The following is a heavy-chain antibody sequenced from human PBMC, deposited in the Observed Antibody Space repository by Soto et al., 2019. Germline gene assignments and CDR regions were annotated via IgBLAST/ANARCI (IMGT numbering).Heavy chain of an antibody. V-gene: IGHV4-30-4*01. CDR2: IYYSGST. CDR1: GGSISSGDYY. J-gene: IGHJ5*02. CDR3: ARTTPIAVAGRGWFDP. D-gene: IGHD6-19*01. Sequence: QVQLQESGPGLVKPSQTLSLTCTVSGGSISSGDYYWSWIRQPPGKGLEWIGYIYYSGSTYYNPALKSRVTMPVAPSKTQYSLNPSSVPAADTAVYYCARTTPIAVAGRGWFDPWGQGTLVTVSS.